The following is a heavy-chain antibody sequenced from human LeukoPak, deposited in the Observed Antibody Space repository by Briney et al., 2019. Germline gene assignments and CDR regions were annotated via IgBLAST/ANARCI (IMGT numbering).Heavy chain of an antibody. V-gene: IGHV3-74*01. CDR2: IDDSGSGT. CDR3: ATIFDP. D-gene: IGHD3-3*02. Sequence: GGSLRLSCAASGFSVTSDWIHWVRQAPGKGLVWVSRIDDSGSGTSYADSVKGRFSISRDTAKNTAYLQMNSLRVDDTAVYYCATIFDPWGQGTLVTVSS. J-gene: IGHJ5*02. CDR1: GFSVTSDW.